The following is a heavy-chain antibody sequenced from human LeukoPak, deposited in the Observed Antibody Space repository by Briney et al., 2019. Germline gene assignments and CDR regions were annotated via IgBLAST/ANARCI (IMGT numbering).Heavy chain of an antibody. J-gene: IGHJ4*02. D-gene: IGHD7-27*01. CDR2: IIPIFGTA. CDR3: ARAPWKPSTGDGGCDY. V-gene: IGHV1-69*13. CDR1: GGTFSSYA. Sequence: SVKVSCKASGGTFSSYAISWVRQAPGQGLEWMGGIIPIFGTASYAQKFQGRVTITADESTSTAYMELSSLRSEDTAVYYCARAPWKPSTGDGGCDYWGXGTLVTVSS.